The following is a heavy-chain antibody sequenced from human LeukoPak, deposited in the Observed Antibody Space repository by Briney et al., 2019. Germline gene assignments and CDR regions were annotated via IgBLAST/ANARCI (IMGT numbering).Heavy chain of an antibody. D-gene: IGHD3-16*01. CDR1: GGSISSYY. Sequence: SETLSLTCTVSGGSISSYYWSWIRQPPGKGLEWIGYIYYSGSTNYNPSLKSRVTISVDTSKNQFSLKLSSVTAADTAVYYCARRTPFRGYFDYWGQGTLVTVSS. J-gene: IGHJ4*02. CDR2: IYYSGST. V-gene: IGHV4-59*01. CDR3: ARRTPFRGYFDY.